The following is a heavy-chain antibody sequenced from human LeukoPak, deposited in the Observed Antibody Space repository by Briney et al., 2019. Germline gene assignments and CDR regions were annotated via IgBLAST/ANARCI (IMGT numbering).Heavy chain of an antibody. Sequence: PSETLSLTCTVSGGSISSYYWSWIRQPAGKGLEWIGCIYTSGSTNYNPSLKSRVTMSVDTSKNQFSLKLSSVTAADTAVYYCARAGYCSSTSCYLFGDYAFKPSGDAFDIWGQGTMVTVSS. J-gene: IGHJ3*02. CDR1: GGSISSYY. V-gene: IGHV4-4*07. CDR2: IYTSGST. D-gene: IGHD2-2*01. CDR3: ARAGYCSSTSCYLFGDYAFKPSGDAFDI.